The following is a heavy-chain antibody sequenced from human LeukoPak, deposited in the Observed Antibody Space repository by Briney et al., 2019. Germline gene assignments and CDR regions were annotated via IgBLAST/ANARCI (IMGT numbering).Heavy chain of an antibody. D-gene: IGHD3-10*01. CDR3: ARDPGSSWFDP. CDR1: GYSISSGYY. Sequence: SETLSLTCTVSGYSISSGYYWGWIRQPPGKGLEWIGYIYYSGSTNYNPSLKSRVTISVDTSKNQFSLKLSSVTAADTAVYYCARDPGSSWFDPWGQGTLVTISS. J-gene: IGHJ5*02. CDR2: IYYSGST. V-gene: IGHV4-61*01.